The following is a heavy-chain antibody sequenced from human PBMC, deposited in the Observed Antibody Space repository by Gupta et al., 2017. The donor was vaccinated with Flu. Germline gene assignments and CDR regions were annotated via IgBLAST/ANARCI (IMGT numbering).Heavy chain of an antibody. CDR3: ARAYDSSGYYYHSLGY. V-gene: IGHV3-20*01. Sequence: EVQLVESGGGVVRPGGSLRLSCAASGFTFDDYGMSWVRQAPGKGLEGVSGINWNGGSTGYADSVKGRFTISRDNAKNSRYLQMDSLRAEDTAVYHCARAYDSSGYYYHSLGYWGQGTLVTVSS. D-gene: IGHD3-22*01. J-gene: IGHJ4*02. CDR2: INWNGGST. CDR1: GFTFDDYG.